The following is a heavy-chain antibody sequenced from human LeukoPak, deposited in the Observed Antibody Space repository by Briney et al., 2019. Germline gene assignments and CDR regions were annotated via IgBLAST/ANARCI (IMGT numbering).Heavy chain of an antibody. CDR1: GGSISSSTYY. V-gene: IGHV4-39*01. CDR3: ARHDPPRWRYYFDY. D-gene: IGHD4-23*01. CDR2: IYNRGST. Sequence: SDTLSLTCTLSGGSISSSTYYWGWIRQPPGNGLVWIGRIYNRGSTDYNPSLNSRVTISVDTSKNQFSLKLSSVTAADTAVYYCARHDPPRWRYYFDYWGQGTLVTVSS. J-gene: IGHJ4*02.